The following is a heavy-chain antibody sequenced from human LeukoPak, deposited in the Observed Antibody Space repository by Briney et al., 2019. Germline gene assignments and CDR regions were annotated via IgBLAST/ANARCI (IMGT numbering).Heavy chain of an antibody. CDR3: ARVSSGLDYYFDY. J-gene: IGHJ4*02. CDR1: GGSFSGYY. Sequence: SETLSLTCAVYGGSFSGYYWSWIRQHPGKGLEWIGYIYYSGSTYYNPSLKSRVTISVDTSKNQFSLKLSSVTAADTAVYYCARVSSGLDYYFDYWGQGTLVTVPS. CDR2: IYYSGST. D-gene: IGHD3-22*01. V-gene: IGHV4-31*11.